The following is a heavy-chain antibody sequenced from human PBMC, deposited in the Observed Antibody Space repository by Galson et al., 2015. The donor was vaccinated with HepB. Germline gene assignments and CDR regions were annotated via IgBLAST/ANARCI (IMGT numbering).Heavy chain of an antibody. D-gene: IGHD5-24*01. CDR3: AADHHVEMATMRDY. CDR2: IVVGSGNT. J-gene: IGHJ4*02. CDR1: GFTFTSSA. Sequence: SVKVSCKASGFTFTSSAVQWVRQARGQRLEWIGWIVVGSGNTNYAQKFQERVTITRDMSTSTAYMELSSLGSEDTAVYYCAADHHVEMATMRDYWGQGTLVTVSS. V-gene: IGHV1-58*01.